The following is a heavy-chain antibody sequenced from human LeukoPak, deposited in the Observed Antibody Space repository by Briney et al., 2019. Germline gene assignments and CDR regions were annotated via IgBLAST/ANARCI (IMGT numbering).Heavy chain of an antibody. V-gene: IGHV3-30*02. CDR3: AKDTVKVTTIRRVPHYMDV. Sequence: GGSLRLSCAASGFTFSDYYMSWIRQAPGKGLEWLAFIRYDGSNKYYADSVKGRFTISRDNSKNTLYLQMNSLRAEDTAVYYCAKDTVKVTTIRRVPHYMDVWGKGTTVTISS. CDR1: GFTFSDYY. CDR2: IRYDGSNK. J-gene: IGHJ6*03. D-gene: IGHD5-12*01.